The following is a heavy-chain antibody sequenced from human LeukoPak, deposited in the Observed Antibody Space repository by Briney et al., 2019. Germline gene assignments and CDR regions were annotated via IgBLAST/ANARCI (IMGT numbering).Heavy chain of an antibody. CDR2: IYHSGST. D-gene: IGHD6-13*01. V-gene: IGHV4-4*02. CDR3: ARFYVLEQQLAPYAFDI. J-gene: IGHJ3*02. Sequence: SGTLSLTCAVSGGSISSSNWWSWVRQPPGKGLEWIGEIYHSGSTNYNPSLKSRVTISVDKSKNQFSLRLSSVTAADTAVYYCARFYVLEQQLAPYAFDIWGQGTMVTVSS. CDR1: GGSISSSNW.